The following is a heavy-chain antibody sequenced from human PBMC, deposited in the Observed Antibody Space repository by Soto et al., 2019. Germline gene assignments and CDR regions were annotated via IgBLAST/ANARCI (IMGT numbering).Heavy chain of an antibody. CDR1: GYSFTSYW. J-gene: IGHJ4*02. CDR2: IYPGDSDT. D-gene: IGHD6-13*01. V-gene: IGHV5-51*01. Sequence: GESLKISCKGSGYSFTSYWIGWVRQMPGKGLEWMGIIYPGDSDTRYSPSFQGQVTISADKSISTAYLQWSSLKASDTAMYYCASQSSTAAGNAVYDYWGQGTLVTVSS. CDR3: ASQSSTAAGNAVYDY.